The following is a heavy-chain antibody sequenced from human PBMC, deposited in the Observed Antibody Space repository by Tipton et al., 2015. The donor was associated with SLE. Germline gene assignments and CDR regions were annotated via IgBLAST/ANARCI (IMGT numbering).Heavy chain of an antibody. J-gene: IGHJ6*02. Sequence: SLRLSCAASGFTVSSNYMSWVRQAPGKGLEWVAVIWYDGSNKYYADSVKGRFTISRDNSKNTLYLQMNSLRAEDTAVYYCSGCASYYYGMDVWGQGTTVTVSS. V-gene: IGHV3-33*08. CDR3: SGCASYYYGMDV. CDR2: IWYDGSNK. CDR1: GFTVSSNY. D-gene: IGHD6-25*01.